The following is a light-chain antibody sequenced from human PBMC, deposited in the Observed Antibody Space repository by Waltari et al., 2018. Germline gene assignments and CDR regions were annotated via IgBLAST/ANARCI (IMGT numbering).Light chain of an antibody. CDR3: MQGTHWPLT. Sequence: DVVLTQSLLSLPVTLGQPAPISCKSSQTLVHSDGNTYLAWFHQRPGQSPRRLIYKVSNRESGVPDRFSASGSGTDFTLKISRVEAEDVGVYYCMQGTHWPLTFGGGTKVEMK. CDR2: KVS. J-gene: IGKJ4*01. V-gene: IGKV2-30*02. CDR1: QTLVHSDGNTY.